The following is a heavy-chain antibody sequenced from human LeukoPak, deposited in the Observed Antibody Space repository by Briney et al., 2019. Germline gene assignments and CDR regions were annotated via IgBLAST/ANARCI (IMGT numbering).Heavy chain of an antibody. CDR1: GFSFSNYA. J-gene: IGHJ5*02. CDR3: AKGYYGSGTYGWFDP. Sequence: GGSLRLSCAVSGFSFSNYAMSWVRQAPGKGLEWVSVISGSGGSTYYADSVKGRFTISRDNSKKKLYLQINSLRAEDTAVYYCAKGYYGSGTYGWFDPWGQGTLVTVSS. D-gene: IGHD3-10*01. V-gene: IGHV3-23*01. CDR2: ISGSGGST.